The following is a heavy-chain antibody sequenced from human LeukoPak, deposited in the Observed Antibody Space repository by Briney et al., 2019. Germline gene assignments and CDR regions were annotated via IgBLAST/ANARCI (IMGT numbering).Heavy chain of an antibody. CDR2: ISFDGNDR. D-gene: IGHD3-16*02. J-gene: IGHJ4*02. Sequence: PGGSLRLSCAASGFTFSSYAMSWVRQAPGKGLEWVAVISFDGNDRYYPSSVKGRFTVSRDNSKSTLYLQMNSLRAEDTAVYYCVKELYHGAAIGTVALDYWGQGTLVTVSS. CDR3: VKELYHGAAIGTVALDY. CDR1: GFTFSSYA. V-gene: IGHV3-30*04.